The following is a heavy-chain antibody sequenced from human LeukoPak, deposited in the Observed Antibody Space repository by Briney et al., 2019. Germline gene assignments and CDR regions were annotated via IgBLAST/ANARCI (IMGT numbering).Heavy chain of an antibody. CDR2: ISTSSTYI. D-gene: IGHD1-20*01. CDR3: ARDPPFIIGTTFFDY. J-gene: IGHJ4*02. Sequence: PGGSLRLSCAASGFTFSSYSMNWVRQAPGKGLEWVSSISTSSTYIYYADSVKGRFTISRDNAKNSLYLQMNSLRAEDTAVYYCARDPPFIIGTTFFDYWGQGTLVSVSS. V-gene: IGHV3-21*01. CDR1: GFTFSSYS.